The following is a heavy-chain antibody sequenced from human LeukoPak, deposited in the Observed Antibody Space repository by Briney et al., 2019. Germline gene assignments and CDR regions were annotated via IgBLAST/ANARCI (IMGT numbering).Heavy chain of an antibody. CDR3: ASSGWFGESPIN. J-gene: IGHJ4*02. D-gene: IGHD3-10*01. CDR1: GGSISGYY. Sequence: SETLSLTCTVSGGSISGYYWSWIRQPPGKGLEWIGYIYYSGSTNYNPSLKSRVTISVDTSKNQFSLKLSSVTAADTAVYYCASSGWFGESPINWGQGTLVTVSS. CDR2: IYYSGST. V-gene: IGHV4-59*01.